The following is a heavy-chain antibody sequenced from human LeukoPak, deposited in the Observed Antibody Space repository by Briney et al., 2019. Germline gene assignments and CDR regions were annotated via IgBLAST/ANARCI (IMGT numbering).Heavy chain of an antibody. J-gene: IGHJ4*02. D-gene: IGHD4-17*01. CDR1: GGSISSTDSY. V-gene: IGHV4-39*01. CDR3: ARHSLSARGDFNY. Sequence: SETLSLTCTVSGGSISSTDSYWGWIRQPPGKGLEWVGSVRYGETTYYNPSLKSRVTISVDTSKNQFSLNLGPVTAADTAVYYCARHSLSARGDFNYWGQGSLVTVSS. CDR2: VRYGETT.